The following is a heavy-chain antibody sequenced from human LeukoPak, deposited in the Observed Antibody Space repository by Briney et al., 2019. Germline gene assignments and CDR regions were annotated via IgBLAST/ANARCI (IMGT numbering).Heavy chain of an antibody. J-gene: IGHJ6*04. CDR2: ISSSGSTI. D-gene: IGHD3-10*02. CDR1: GFAVSNNY. V-gene: IGHV3-11*04. CDR3: AELGITMIGGV. Sequence: GGSLRLSCTASGFAVSNNYMSWVRQAPGKGLEWVSYISSSGSTIYYADSVKGRFTISRDNAKNSLYLQMNSLRAEDTAVYYCAELGITMIGGVWGKGTTVTISS.